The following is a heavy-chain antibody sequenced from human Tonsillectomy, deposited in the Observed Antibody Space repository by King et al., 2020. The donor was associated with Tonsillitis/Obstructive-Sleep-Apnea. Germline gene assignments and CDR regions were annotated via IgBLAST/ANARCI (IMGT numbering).Heavy chain of an antibody. CDR2: ISSNGGST. CDR3: ARDRSYGSGSNFDY. CDR1: GFTFSSYG. Sequence: VQLVESGGGLVQPGGSLRLSCAASGFTFSSYGMHWVRQAPGKGLEYVSAISSNGGSTYYGNSVKGRFTISRDNSKNTLFLQMGSLRAEDMGVYYCARDRSYGSGSNFDYGGQGTLVTVPS. D-gene: IGHD3-10*01. V-gene: IGHV3-64*01. J-gene: IGHJ4*02.